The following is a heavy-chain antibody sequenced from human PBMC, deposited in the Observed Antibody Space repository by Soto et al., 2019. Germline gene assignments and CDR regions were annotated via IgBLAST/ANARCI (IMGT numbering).Heavy chain of an antibody. D-gene: IGHD6-13*01. V-gene: IGHV4-39*01. CDR1: GGSISSSSYY. Sequence: QLQLQVSGPGLVKPSETLSLTCTVSGGSISSSSYYWGWIRQPPGKGLEWIGSIYYSGSTYYNPSLKSRVTISVDTSKNQFSLKLSSVTAADTAVYYCARSPWRSSSWYYFDYWGQGTLVTVSS. CDR3: ARSPWRSSSWYYFDY. CDR2: IYYSGST. J-gene: IGHJ4*02.